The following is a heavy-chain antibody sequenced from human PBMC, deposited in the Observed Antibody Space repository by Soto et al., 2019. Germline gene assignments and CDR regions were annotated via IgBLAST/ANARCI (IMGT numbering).Heavy chain of an antibody. J-gene: IGHJ5*02. Sequence: QVQLVESGGGVVQPGRSLRLSCAASGFTFSSYGMHWVRQAPGKGLEWVAVIWYDGSNKYYADSVKGRFTISRDNSKNTLYLQMNSLRAEDTAVYYCARERQLVLAGNKNNWCDPWGQGTLVTVSS. CDR2: IWYDGSNK. CDR3: ARERQLVLAGNKNNWCDP. CDR1: GFTFSSYG. D-gene: IGHD6-13*01. V-gene: IGHV3-33*01.